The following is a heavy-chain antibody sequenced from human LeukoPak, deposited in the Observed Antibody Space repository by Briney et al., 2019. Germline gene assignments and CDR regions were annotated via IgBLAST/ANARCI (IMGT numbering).Heavy chain of an antibody. CDR1: GGTFSSYA. V-gene: IGHV1-69*01. D-gene: IGHD3-10*01. J-gene: IGHJ4*02. Sequence: ASVKVSCKASGGTFSSYAISWVRQAPGQGLEWMGGIIPIFGTANYAQKFQGRVMITADESTSTAYMELSSLRSEDTAVYYCARSARQFGLDYWGQGTLVTVSS. CDR2: IIPIFGTA. CDR3: ARSARQFGLDY.